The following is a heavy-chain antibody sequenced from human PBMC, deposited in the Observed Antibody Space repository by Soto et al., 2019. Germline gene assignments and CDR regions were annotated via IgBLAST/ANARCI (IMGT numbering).Heavy chain of an antibody. CDR1: GGTFSNSA. J-gene: IGHJ6*02. Sequence: QVQLDQSGAEVKKPGSSVKLSCKASGGTFSNSAISWVRQAPGQELEWMGGIMPIFRTPDYAQKFQARVTITSDESTSTAYMGLSGLNPDDTAVYYCARDEDRLQLGGNYYYILDVWGQGTTVTVSS. CDR3: ARDEDRLQLGGNYYYILDV. CDR2: IMPIFRTP. V-gene: IGHV1-69*05. D-gene: IGHD2-2*01.